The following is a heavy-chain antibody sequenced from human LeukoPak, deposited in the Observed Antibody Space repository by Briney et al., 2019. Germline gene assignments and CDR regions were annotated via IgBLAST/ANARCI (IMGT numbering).Heavy chain of an antibody. J-gene: IGHJ4*02. D-gene: IGHD3-22*01. CDR1: GGSISSYY. Sequence: SETLSLTCTVSGGSISSYYWSWIRQPPGKGLEWIGYIYYSGSTNYNPSLKSRVTISVDMSKNQFSLKLSSVTAADTAVYYCAREGQGRYYYDSSGRREFDYWGQGTLVTVSS. CDR3: AREGQGRYYYDSSGRREFDY. CDR2: IYYSGST. V-gene: IGHV4-59*01.